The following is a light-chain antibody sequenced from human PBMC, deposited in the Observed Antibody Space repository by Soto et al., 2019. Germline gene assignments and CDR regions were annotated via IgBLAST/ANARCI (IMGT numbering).Light chain of an antibody. J-gene: IGKJ3*01. CDR3: QQRSNWPPT. CDR2: DAS. V-gene: IGKV3-11*01. CDR1: QSVSSY. Sequence: EIVLTQSPATLSLSPGERATLSCRASQSVSSYLAWYQQKTGQDPRLLIYDASNRATGIPARFSGSGSGTDFTLTISRLEPEDFAVYYCQQRSNWPPTFGPGTQV.